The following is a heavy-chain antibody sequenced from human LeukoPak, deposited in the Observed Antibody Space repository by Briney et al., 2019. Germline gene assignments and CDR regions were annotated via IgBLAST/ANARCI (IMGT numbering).Heavy chain of an antibody. CDR1: GFTFSNYW. V-gene: IGHV3-74*01. CDR2: INNDGSRT. Sequence: GGSLRLSCAASGFTFSNYWMHWVRQVPGKGLVWVSHINNDGSRTNYADSVKGRFTISRDNSKNTLYLQMNSLRAEDTAVYYCARDPSLYYDFWSGYHNNWFDPWGQGTLVTVSS. CDR3: ARDPSLYYDFWSGYHNNWFDP. D-gene: IGHD3-3*01. J-gene: IGHJ5*02.